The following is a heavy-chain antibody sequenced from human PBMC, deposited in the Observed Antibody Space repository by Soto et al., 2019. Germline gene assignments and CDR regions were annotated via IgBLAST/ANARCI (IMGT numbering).Heavy chain of an antibody. CDR1: GDSLNSGAYY. CDR2: IYYSGST. V-gene: IGHV4-61*08. CDR3: ASGPLGYCTNGVCLPVAAMVFDY. J-gene: IGHJ4*02. Sequence: SATLSITCDVSGDSLNSGAYYWTWIRQSPGRGLEWIGHIYYSGSTNYNPSLKSRLTISVDTSKNQFSLKLSSVTAADTAVYYCASGPLGYCTNGVCLPVAAMVFDYWGQGTLVTVSS. D-gene: IGHD2-8*01.